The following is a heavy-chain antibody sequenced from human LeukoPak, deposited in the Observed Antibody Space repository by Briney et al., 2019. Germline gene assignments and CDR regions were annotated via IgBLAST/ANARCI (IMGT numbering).Heavy chain of an antibody. V-gene: IGHV1-2*02. CDR1: GYTFTGYY. Sequence: ASVKVSCKASGYTFTGYYMHWVRQAPGQGLEWMGWINPNSGGTNYAQKFQGRVTMTRDTSISTAHMELSRLTSDDTAVYYCARASNQYNYDLTFFDYWGQATLVTVSS. CDR3: ARASNQYNYDLTFFDY. D-gene: IGHD5-18*01. J-gene: IGHJ4*02. CDR2: INPNSGGT.